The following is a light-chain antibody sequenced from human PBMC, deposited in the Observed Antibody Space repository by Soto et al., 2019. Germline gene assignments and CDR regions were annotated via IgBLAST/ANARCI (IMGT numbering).Light chain of an antibody. CDR2: GAS. Sequence: IQLTQSPSSLSASVGDRVTITCRASQGLNTNVAWYQQKPGKAPNLLLYGASTLQNGVPSRLSGNGSGNFFTLTISSLQHEDLATYYCHQSNNYFTFGPGTKVDIK. CDR3: HQSNNYFT. V-gene: IGKV1-9*01. J-gene: IGKJ3*01. CDR1: QGLNTN.